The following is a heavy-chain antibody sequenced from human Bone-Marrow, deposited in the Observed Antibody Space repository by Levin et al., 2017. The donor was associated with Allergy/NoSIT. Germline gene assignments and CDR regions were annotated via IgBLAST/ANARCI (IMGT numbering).Heavy chain of an antibody. D-gene: IGHD1-26*01. J-gene: IGHJ3*02. V-gene: IGHV3-74*01. CDR3: ARGFYSGSYLDI. CDR1: GFTFSIAW. CDR2: INSDGIST. Sequence: GGSLRLSCAASGFTFSIAWMHWVRQAPGKGLEWVSRINSDGISTTYADSVKGRFTISRDNAKNTLYLQMDSLRAEDTAVYYCARGFYSGSYLDIWGQGTMVTVSS.